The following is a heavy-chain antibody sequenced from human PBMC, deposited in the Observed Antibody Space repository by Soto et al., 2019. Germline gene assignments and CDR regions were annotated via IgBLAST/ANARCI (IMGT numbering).Heavy chain of an antibody. CDR1: GYTFASYG. Sequence: ASVKVSCKASGYTFASYGISWVRQAPGQGLEWVAWISGYTGDTHYAQKLQGRVTMTTDTPTSTAYMELRSLRSDDTAVYYCARGTTVETGNYWGQGTLVTLSS. V-gene: IGHV1-18*01. D-gene: IGHD4-17*01. CDR3: ARGTTVETGNY. CDR2: ISGYTGDT. J-gene: IGHJ4*02.